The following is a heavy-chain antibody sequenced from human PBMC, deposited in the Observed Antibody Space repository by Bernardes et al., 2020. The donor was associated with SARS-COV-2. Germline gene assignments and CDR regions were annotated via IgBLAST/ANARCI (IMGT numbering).Heavy chain of an antibody. D-gene: IGHD6-19*01. J-gene: IGHJ4*02. Sequence: GGSLRLSRAASGFTFSNAWMSWVRQAPGKGLEWVGRIKSKTDGGTTDYAVPVKGRFTISRDDSQNTLYLQMNSLKTEDTGVYYCTTYSSGWYVGYWGQGTLVTVSS. V-gene: IGHV3-15*01. CDR1: GFTFSNAW. CDR2: IKSKTDGGTT. CDR3: TTYSSGWYVGY.